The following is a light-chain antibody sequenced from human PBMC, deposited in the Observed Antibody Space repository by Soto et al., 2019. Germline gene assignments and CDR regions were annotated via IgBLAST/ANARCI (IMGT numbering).Light chain of an antibody. J-gene: IGKJ1*01. Sequence: DIQITHSPSTLSGSVVDRVTITFRASQTISSWLAWYQQKPGKAPKLLIYAASSLQSGVPSRFSGSGSGTDFTLTISSLQPEDFATYYCQKSYSTPEKFGQGTKVDIK. V-gene: IGKV1-39*01. CDR2: AAS. CDR3: QKSYSTPEK. CDR1: QTISSW.